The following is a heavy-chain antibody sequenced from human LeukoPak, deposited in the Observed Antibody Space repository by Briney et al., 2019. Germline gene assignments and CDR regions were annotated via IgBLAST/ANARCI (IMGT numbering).Heavy chain of an antibody. CDR1: GYTFTGYY. CDR2: INPNSGGT. V-gene: IGHV1-2*02. Sequence: ASVNVSCKASGYTFTGYYMHWVRQAPGQGLEWMGWINPNSGGTNYAQKFQGRVTMTRDTSISTAYMELSRLRSDDTAVYYCARPHLRSDDAFDIWGQGTMVTVSS. D-gene: IGHD4-17*01. J-gene: IGHJ3*02. CDR3: ARPHLRSDDAFDI.